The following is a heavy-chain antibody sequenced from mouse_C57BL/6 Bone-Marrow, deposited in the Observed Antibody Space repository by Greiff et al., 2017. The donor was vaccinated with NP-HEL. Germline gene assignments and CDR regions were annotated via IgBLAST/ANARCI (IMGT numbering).Heavy chain of an antibody. CDR3: GRGGGEGYYYGSSPVYFDY. V-gene: IGHV1-9*01. D-gene: IGHD1-1*01. CDR2: ILPGSGST. Sequence: QVQLQQSGAELMKPGASVKLSCKATGYTFTGYWIEWVKQRPGHGLEWIGEILPGSGSTNYNEKFKGKATFTADTSSNTAYMQLSSLTTEDSAIFYCGRGGGEGYYYGSSPVYFDYWGQGTTLTVSS. CDR1: GYTFTGYW. J-gene: IGHJ2*01.